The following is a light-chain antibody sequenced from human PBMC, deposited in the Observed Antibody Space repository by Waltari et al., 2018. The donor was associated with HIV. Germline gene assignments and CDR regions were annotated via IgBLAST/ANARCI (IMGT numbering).Light chain of an antibody. Sequence: DIQMTQSPSSLSASVGDRLTMTCRASQSIGNFLNWYQQGPGKAPKLLIYAASSLQSGVPSRFSGSGSGTDFTLTISSLQPEDFATYYCQQSYSTPLTSGPGTKVDIK. CDR2: AAS. CDR1: QSIGNF. CDR3: QQSYSTPLT. J-gene: IGKJ3*01. V-gene: IGKV1-39*01.